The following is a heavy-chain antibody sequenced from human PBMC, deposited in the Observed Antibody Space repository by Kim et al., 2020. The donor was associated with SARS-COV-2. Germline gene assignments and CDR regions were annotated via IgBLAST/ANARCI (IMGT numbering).Heavy chain of an antibody. CDR3: ARDTAYCGGDCYSKSLRTFGY. V-gene: IGHV4-31*03. Sequence: SETLSLTCTVSGGSISNGDYYWSWIRQHPGKGLELIGYIYYTGSTYYNPSLKSRLTISVDTSKNQFSLNLTSVTAADTAVYYCARDTAYCGGDCYSKSLRTFGYWGQGALVTVSS. CDR1: GGSISNGDYY. D-gene: IGHD2-21*02. CDR2: IYYTGST. J-gene: IGHJ4*02.